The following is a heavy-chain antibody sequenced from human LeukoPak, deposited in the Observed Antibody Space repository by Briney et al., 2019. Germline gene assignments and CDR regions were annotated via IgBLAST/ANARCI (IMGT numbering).Heavy chain of an antibody. CDR3: ARSTPVTYYFDY. Sequence: SETLSLTCAVSVGSIRSSGYSWSWIRQPPGKGLEWIGYIYHSGSAYYNPSLKSRVTMSVDRSKNQFSLNLSSVTAADTAVYYCARSTPVTYYFDYWGQGTLVTVSP. J-gene: IGHJ4*02. CDR2: IYHSGSA. D-gene: IGHD4-17*01. V-gene: IGHV4-30-2*01. CDR1: VGSIRSSGYS.